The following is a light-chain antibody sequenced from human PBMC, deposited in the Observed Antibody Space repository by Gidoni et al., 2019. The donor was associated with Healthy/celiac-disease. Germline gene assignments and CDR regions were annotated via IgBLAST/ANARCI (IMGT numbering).Light chain of an antibody. V-gene: IGKV4-1*01. J-gene: IGKJ4*01. CDR1: QSVLYSSNNKNY. CDR3: QQYYSTPLT. Sequence: DILMTQSPDSLAVSLVERATINCKSSQSVLYSSNNKNYLAWYQQKPGQPPKLLIYWASTRASGVPDRFSGSGSGTDFTLTISSLQAEDVAVYYCQQYYSTPLTFGGGTKVEIK. CDR2: WAS.